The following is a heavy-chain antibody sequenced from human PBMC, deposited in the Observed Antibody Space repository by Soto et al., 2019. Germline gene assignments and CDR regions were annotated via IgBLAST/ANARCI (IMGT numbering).Heavy chain of an antibody. D-gene: IGHD4-17*01. CDR1: GAPINSDY. CDR3: ARTTAVPNTLRSRYFFDY. J-gene: IGHJ4*02. CDR2: IYHIGST. Sequence: SETLSLTCTVSGAPINSDYWSWIRQSPGKGLEWIGYIYHIGSTDYNPSLKSRVTISIDKSKNQFSLRLSSVTAADTALYFCARTTAVPNTLRSRYFFDYWGQGTLVTVSS. V-gene: IGHV4-59*01.